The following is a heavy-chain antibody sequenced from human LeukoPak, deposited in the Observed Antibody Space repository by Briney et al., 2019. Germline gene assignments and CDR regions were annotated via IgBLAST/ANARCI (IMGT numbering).Heavy chain of an antibody. CDR2: INSDGSST. Sequence: PGGSLRLSCAASGFTFSSYWMHWVPQAPGKGLVWVSRINSDGSSTSCADSVKGRFTISRDNAKNRLYLQMNSLRAEDRAVYYCARDLEFKRHLDYWGQGTLVTVSS. CDR1: GFTFSSYW. D-gene: IGHD3-10*01. J-gene: IGHJ4*02. CDR3: ARDLEFKRHLDY. V-gene: IGHV3-74*01.